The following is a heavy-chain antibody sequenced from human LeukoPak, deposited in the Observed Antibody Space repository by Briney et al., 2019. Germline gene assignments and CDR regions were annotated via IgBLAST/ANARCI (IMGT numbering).Heavy chain of an antibody. D-gene: IGHD3-9*01. CDR1: GYTFTSYY. CDR3: ARPLKNYYNILTGYWTLDY. J-gene: IGHJ4*02. CDR2: INPSGGST. Sequence: GASVKVSCKASGYTFTSYYMHWVRQAPGQGLEWMGIINPSGGSTSYAQKFQGRVTMTRDTSTSTVYMELSSLRSEDTAVYYCARPLKNYYNILTGYWTLDYWGRETLSPSPQ. V-gene: IGHV1-46*01.